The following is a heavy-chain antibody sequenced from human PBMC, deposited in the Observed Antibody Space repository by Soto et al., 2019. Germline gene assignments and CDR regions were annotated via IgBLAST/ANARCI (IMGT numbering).Heavy chain of an antibody. J-gene: IGHJ5*02. V-gene: IGHV4-61*01. CDR2: IYSSGST. CDR3: ARAAYYDFWSAPPNWFDP. Sequence: SETLSLTCTVSDGSVSSGSYYWTWIRQPPGKGLEWIGYIYSSGSTLYNPSLKSRVTISVDTSKNQFSLKLSSVTAADTAVYYCARAAYYDFWSAPPNWFDPWGQGTLVTVSS. D-gene: IGHD3-3*01. CDR1: DGSVSSGSYY.